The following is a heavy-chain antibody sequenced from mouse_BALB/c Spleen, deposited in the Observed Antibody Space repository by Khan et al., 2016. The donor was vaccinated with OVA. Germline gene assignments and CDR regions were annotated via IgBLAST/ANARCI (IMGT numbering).Heavy chain of an antibody. D-gene: IGHD1-1*01. CDR2: ISSGGHYT. V-gene: IGHV5-6*01. CDR3: ARLAYYYNSGGFAY. CDR1: GFTFSTYG. Sequence: EVELVESGGDLVKPGGSLELSCAASGFTFSTYGMPWVRQTPDMRLEWVATISSGGHYTKYPDSVKGRFTISRDNAKNTLYLHMSSLKSEDTAIYYCARLAYYYNSGGFAYWGQGTLVTVSA. J-gene: IGHJ3*01.